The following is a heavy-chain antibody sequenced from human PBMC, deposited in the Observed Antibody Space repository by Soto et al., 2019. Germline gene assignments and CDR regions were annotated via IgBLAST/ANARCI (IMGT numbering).Heavy chain of an antibody. V-gene: IGHV4-59*01. CDR3: ARDSPAAGPSSFDY. CDR2: IYYSGST. CDR1: GGSISSYY. Sequence: SETLSLTCTVSGGSISSYYWSWIRQPPGKGLEWIGYIYYSGSTNYNPSLKSRVTISVDTSKNQFSLKLSSVTAADTAVYYSARDSPAAGPSSFDYWGQGTLVTVSS. J-gene: IGHJ4*02. D-gene: IGHD6-13*01.